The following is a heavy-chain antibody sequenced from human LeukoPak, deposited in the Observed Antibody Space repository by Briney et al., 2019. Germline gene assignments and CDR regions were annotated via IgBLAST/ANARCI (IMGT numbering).Heavy chain of an antibody. Sequence: PGGPLRLSCAASGFTFSSYWMSWVRQAPGKGLERVANIKQDGSEKYYVDSVKGRFTISRDNAKNSLYLQMNSLRAEDTAVYYCARDSCSTSCHRSYWYFDLWGRGTLVTVSS. CDR1: GFTFSSYW. V-gene: IGHV3-7*01. D-gene: IGHD2-2*01. CDR3: ARDSCSTSCHRSYWYFDL. J-gene: IGHJ2*01. CDR2: IKQDGSEK.